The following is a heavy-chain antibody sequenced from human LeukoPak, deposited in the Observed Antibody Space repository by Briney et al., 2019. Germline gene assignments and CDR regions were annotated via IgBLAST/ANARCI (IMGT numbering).Heavy chain of an antibody. CDR3: AKNPVGTTGYFDY. V-gene: IGHV3-23*01. Sequence: PGGSLRLSCAASGFTFSSYAMSWVRQAPGKGLEWVSAISGSGGSTYYADSVKGRFTISRDNSKNTLYLQMHSLRAEDTAVYYCAKNPVGTTGYFDYWGQGTLVTVSS. J-gene: IGHJ4*02. D-gene: IGHD4-17*01. CDR1: GFTFSSYA. CDR2: ISGSGGST.